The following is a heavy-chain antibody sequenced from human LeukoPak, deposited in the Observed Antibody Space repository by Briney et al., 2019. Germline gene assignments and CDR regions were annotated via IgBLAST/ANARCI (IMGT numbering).Heavy chain of an antibody. V-gene: IGHV3-7*01. D-gene: IGHD3-10*01. Sequence: GGSLRLSCAASGFTFSSYWMSWVRQAPGKGLEWVANIKQDGSEKYYVDSMKDRFTNSRDKAKNSLYLQMNSLRAEHTAVYFCAREGFGELLYLNAFDIWGQGTMVTVA. J-gene: IGHJ3*02. CDR3: AREGFGELLYLNAFDI. CDR1: GFTFSSYW. CDR2: IKQDGSEK.